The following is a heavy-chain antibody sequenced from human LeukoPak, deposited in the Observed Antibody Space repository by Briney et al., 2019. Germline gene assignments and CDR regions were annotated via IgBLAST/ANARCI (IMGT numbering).Heavy chain of an antibody. D-gene: IGHD5-18*01. Sequence: SETLSLTCTVSGDSISSYYRNWIRQPPGKGLEWIGSIYYSKNTYYNPSLKSRVTISADTSKNQFSLTLGSVSATDTAVYYCVSPRGFSYGYFDYWGQGTLVTVSS. CDR1: GDSISSYY. CDR2: IYYSKNT. J-gene: IGHJ4*02. CDR3: VSPRGFSYGYFDY. V-gene: IGHV4-39*01.